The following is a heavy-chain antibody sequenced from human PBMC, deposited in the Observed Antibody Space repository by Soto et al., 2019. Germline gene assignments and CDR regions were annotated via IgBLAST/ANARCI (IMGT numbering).Heavy chain of an antibody. D-gene: IGHD3-10*01. Sequence: SETLSLTCTVSGVSISSGGYYWSWIRQHPGKGLEWIGYIYYSGSTYYNPSLKSRVTISVDTSKNQFSLKLSSVTAADTAVYYCATAMYYYGSGNWFDPWGQGTLVTVSS. CDR3: ATAMYYYGSGNWFDP. CDR1: GVSISSGGYY. CDR2: IYYSGST. V-gene: IGHV4-31*03. J-gene: IGHJ5*02.